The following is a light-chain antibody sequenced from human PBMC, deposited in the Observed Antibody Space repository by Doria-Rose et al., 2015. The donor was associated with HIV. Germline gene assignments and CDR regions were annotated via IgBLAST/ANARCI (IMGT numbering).Light chain of an antibody. CDR3: QQYYSTPYT. Sequence: DIVMTQSPDSLVVSLGERATINCKSSQSVLYSSNNKNYLAWYQQKPGQPPKLLIYWASTRESGVPDRFSGSGSGTDFSLTISSPQAEDVAVYYCQQYYSTPYTFGQGTRLEIK. CDR2: WAS. J-gene: IGKJ2*01. CDR1: QSVLYSSNNKNY. V-gene: IGKV4-1*01.